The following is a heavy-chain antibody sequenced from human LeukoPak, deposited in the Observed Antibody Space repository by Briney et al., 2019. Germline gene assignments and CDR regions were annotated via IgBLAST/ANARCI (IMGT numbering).Heavy chain of an antibody. V-gene: IGHV4-4*07. D-gene: IGHD3-10*01. CDR2: IYTRGNA. Sequence: PSETLSLTCSVSGGSISSFSWNWIRQPAGKGLEWIGRISTRGSDGRIYTRGNANYNPSLKSRVIISLDKSNNQFSLSLTSVTAADTAMYYCARDLTGLGYYFDHWGQGALVADSS. J-gene: IGHJ4*02. CDR1: GGSISSFS. CDR3: ARDLTGLGYYFDH.